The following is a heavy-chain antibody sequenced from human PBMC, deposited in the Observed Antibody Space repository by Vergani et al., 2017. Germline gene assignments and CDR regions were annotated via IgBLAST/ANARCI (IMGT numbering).Heavy chain of an antibody. Sequence: EVQLVESGGGLVKPGGSLRLSCAASGFTFSSYSMNWVRQAPGKGLEWVSSISSSSSYIYYADSVKGRFTISRDNAKNSLYLQMNSLRAEDTAVYYCASGYSGYDWGGFDYWFQGTLVTVSS. CDR1: GFTFSSYS. CDR2: ISSSSSYI. V-gene: IGHV3-21*01. D-gene: IGHD5-12*01. J-gene: IGHJ4*02. CDR3: ASGYSGYDWGGFDY.